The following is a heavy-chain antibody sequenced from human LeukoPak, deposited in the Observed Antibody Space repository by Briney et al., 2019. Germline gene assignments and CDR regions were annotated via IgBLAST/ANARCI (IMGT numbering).Heavy chain of an antibody. Sequence: PGGSLRLSCAASGFTFSNYWMSWVRQAPGKGLEWVANIKQDGSEKNYVDSVKGRFSISRDNAKNSLYLQMNSLRAEDTAIYYCASTQTFDYWGQGSLVTVSS. CDR2: IKQDGSEK. CDR1: GFTFSNYW. J-gene: IGHJ4*02. V-gene: IGHV3-7*01. CDR3: ASTQTFDY.